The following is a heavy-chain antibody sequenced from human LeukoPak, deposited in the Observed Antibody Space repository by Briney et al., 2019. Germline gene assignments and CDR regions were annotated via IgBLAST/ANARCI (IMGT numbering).Heavy chain of an antibody. D-gene: IGHD3-22*01. Sequence: ASVKVSCKASGYTFTSYDINWVRQATGQGLEWMGWINPNSGGTNYAQKFQGRVTMTRDTSISTAYMELSRLRSDDTAVYYCARSLQVIDYWGQGTLVTVSS. V-gene: IGHV1-2*02. CDR3: ARSLQVIDY. J-gene: IGHJ4*02. CDR2: INPNSGGT. CDR1: GYTFTSYD.